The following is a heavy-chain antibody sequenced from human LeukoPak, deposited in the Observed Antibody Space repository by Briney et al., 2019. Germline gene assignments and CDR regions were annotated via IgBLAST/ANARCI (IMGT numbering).Heavy chain of an antibody. J-gene: IGHJ5*02. V-gene: IGHV3-73*01. CDR2: IRSKANSYAT. CDR3: TTLTGYSSGWHNWFDP. D-gene: IGHD6-19*01. CDR1: GFTFSGSA. Sequence: GGSLRLSCAASGFTFSGSAMHWVRQASGKGLEWVGRIRSKANSYATAYAASVKGRFTISRDDSKNTAYLQMNGLKTEDTAVYYCTTLTGYSSGWHNWFDPWGQGTLVTVSS.